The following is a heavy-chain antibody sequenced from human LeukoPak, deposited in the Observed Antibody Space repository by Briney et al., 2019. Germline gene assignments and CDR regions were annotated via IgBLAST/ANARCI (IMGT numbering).Heavy chain of an antibody. V-gene: IGHV4-30-2*01. J-gene: IGHJ5*02. CDR2: IYHTGST. CDR1: GGSISGSGYY. D-gene: IGHD1-26*01. CDR3: ARGGVGPTTNWFDP. Sequence: SQTLSLTCTVSGGSISGSGYYWSWIRQPPGRGLEWMGYIYHTGSTYYNPSLKSRVSISVDRSTNQFSLRLTSVTAADTAVYYCARGGVGPTTNWFDPWGRGTLVAVSS.